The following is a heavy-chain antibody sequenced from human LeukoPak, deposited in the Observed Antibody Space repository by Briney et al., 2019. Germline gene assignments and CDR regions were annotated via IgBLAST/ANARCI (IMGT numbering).Heavy chain of an antibody. CDR3: ASSRRGSYGYFLYFDY. CDR2: IIPIFGTA. D-gene: IGHD5-18*01. Sequence: ASVTVSCKASGGTFSSYAISWVRQAPGQGLEWMGGIIPIFGTANYAQKFQGRVTITADESTSTAYMELSSLRSEDTAVYYCASSRRGSYGYFLYFDYWGQGALVTVSS. CDR1: GGTFSSYA. J-gene: IGHJ4*02. V-gene: IGHV1-69*13.